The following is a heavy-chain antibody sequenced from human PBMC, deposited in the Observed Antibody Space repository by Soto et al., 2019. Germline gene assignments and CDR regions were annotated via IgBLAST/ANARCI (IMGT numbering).Heavy chain of an antibody. J-gene: IGHJ6*02. CDR1: GGSISSNF. Sequence: QVQLQESGPGLVKPSETLSLTCTVSGGSISSNFWSWIRQPPRKGPEWIGNFYYTRSTNYNASLQSRVTISVDTSKKPYSLKLGSVTAADTAVYYCARLQRTVTAYYYFYDMDVWGQGTTVTVSS. V-gene: IGHV4-59*01. D-gene: IGHD2-21*02. CDR2: FYYTRST. CDR3: ARLQRTVTAYYYFYDMDV.